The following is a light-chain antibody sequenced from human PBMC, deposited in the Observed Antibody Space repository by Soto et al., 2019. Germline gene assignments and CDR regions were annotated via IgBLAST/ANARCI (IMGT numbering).Light chain of an antibody. CDR1: QSISNR. CDR2: DAS. Sequence: DIQMTQSPSTLSASVGDRVTLTCRANQSISNRLAWYQQKPGKAPKVMIYDASSFESGGPSRFSDSGSGTEFILTISGLQPDEFASYCGEHECGMLTYGQGTKVEVK. J-gene: IGKJ1*01. CDR3: EHECGMLT. V-gene: IGKV1-5*01.